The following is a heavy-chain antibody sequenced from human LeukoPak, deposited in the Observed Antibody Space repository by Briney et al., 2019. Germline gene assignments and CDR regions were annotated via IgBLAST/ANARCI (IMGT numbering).Heavy chain of an antibody. CDR3: ARVAVVIVVVISDYYYYYYMDV. J-gene: IGHJ6*03. Sequence: PSETLSLTCTVSGGSISSSSYYWGWIRQPPGKGLEWIGSIYYSGSTYYNPSLKSRVTISVDTSKNQFSLKLSSVTAADTAVYYCARVAVVIVVVISDYYYYYYMDVWGKETTVTVSS. CDR2: IYYSGST. V-gene: IGHV4-39*07. D-gene: IGHD3-22*01. CDR1: GGSISSSSYY.